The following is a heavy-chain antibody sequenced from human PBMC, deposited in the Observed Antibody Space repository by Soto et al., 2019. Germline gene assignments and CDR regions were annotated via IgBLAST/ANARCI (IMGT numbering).Heavy chain of an antibody. V-gene: IGHV3-30-3*01. J-gene: IGHJ4*02. CDR2: ISYDGSNK. Sequence: GGSLRLSCAASGFTFSSYAMHWVRQAPAKGLEWVAVISYDGSNKYYADSVKGRFTISRDNSKNTLYLQMNSLRAEDTAVYYCARDLDGHYYDSSGHTRDYWGQGTLVTVSS. D-gene: IGHD3-22*01. CDR1: GFTFSSYA. CDR3: ARDLDGHYYDSSGHTRDY.